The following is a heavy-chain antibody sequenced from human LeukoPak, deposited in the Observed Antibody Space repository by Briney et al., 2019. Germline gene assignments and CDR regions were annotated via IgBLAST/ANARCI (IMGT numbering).Heavy chain of an antibody. CDR1: GYTFTSYD. J-gene: IGHJ4*02. D-gene: IGHD3-9*01. V-gene: IGHV1-8*01. CDR3: TRAPLSVLRYFDWLHGPIDY. CDR2: MNPNSGNT. Sequence: ASVKVSCKASGYTFTSYDINWVRQATGQGLEWMGWMNPNSGNTGHAQKFQGRVTMTRNTSISTAYMELSSLRSEDTAVYYCTRAPLSVLRYFDWLHGPIDYWGQGTLVTVSS.